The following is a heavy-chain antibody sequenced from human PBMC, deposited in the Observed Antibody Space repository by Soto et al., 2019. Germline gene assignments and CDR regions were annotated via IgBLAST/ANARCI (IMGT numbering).Heavy chain of an antibody. J-gene: IGHJ6*02. CDR3: ARYFYESSDYYPWYYGMDV. V-gene: IGHV2-5*02. CDR1: GFSLSTSGVG. CDR2: IYWDDDK. Sequence: QITLKESGPTLMKPTQTLTLTCTLSGFSLSTSGVGVGWIRQTPEKALEWLALIYWDDDKRYSPSLKSRLTITKDTSNNQVVLTMPTMDPVDTATYYCARYFYESSDYYPWYYGMDVWGQWTMVTVSS. D-gene: IGHD3-22*01.